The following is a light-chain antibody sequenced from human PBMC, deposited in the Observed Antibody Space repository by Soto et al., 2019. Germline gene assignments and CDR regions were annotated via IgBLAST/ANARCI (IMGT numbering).Light chain of an antibody. J-gene: IGKJ1*01. V-gene: IGKV2-28*01. CDR2: LGS. CDR3: KQPPQTPRT. CDR1: QSLLHSNGYNY. Sequence: DIVMTQSPLSLPVTPGEPASISCRSSQSLLHSNGYNYLDWYLQKPGQSPQLLIYLGSNRASGVPARFSGSGWGSFFTLKISRGGAEVGGVYSGKQPPQTPRTSAQGHKVKI.